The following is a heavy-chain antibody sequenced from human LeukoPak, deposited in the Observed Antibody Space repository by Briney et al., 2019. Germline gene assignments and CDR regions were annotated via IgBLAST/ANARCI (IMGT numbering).Heavy chain of an antibody. D-gene: IGHD4-17*01. V-gene: IGHV3-74*01. CDR2: INSDGSST. J-gene: IGHJ2*01. CDR1: GFTFSSYW. Sequence: GRSLRLSCAASGFTFSSYWMHWVRQAPGKGLVWVSRINSDGSSTSYADSLKGRFTISRDNAKNTLYLQMNSLRAEDTAVYYCARGGKRDGDYVGYFDLWGRGTLVTVSS. CDR3: ARGGKRDGDYVGYFDL.